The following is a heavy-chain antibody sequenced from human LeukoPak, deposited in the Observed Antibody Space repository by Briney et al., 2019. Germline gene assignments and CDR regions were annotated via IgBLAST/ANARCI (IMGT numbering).Heavy chain of an antibody. J-gene: IGHJ4*02. CDR3: ASRWRWLQY. D-gene: IGHD5-24*01. CDR2: ISGSGSTI. Sequence: GGSLRLSCAASGFTFSSYEMNWVRQAPGEGLEWVAYISGSGSTIYYADSVKGRFTISRDNAKNSLYLQMNSLRGEDTAVYYCASRWRWLQYWGQGTLVTVSS. CDR1: GFTFSSYE. V-gene: IGHV3-48*03.